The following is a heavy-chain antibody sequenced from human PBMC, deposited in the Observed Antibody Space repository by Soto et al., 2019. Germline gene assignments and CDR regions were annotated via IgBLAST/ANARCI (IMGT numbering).Heavy chain of an antibody. Sequence: RGESLKISCNGSGYKFTNYWLSWVRQTPGKGLEWMGRIDPSDSYINYSPSFRGHVTISIDESISTAHLQWSSLKASDTATYYCAIVTAETAYHYFDFWGQGTLVTVSS. J-gene: IGHJ4*02. CDR1: GYKFTNYW. D-gene: IGHD1-1*01. CDR3: AIVTAETAYHYFDF. V-gene: IGHV5-10-1*01. CDR2: IDPSDSYI.